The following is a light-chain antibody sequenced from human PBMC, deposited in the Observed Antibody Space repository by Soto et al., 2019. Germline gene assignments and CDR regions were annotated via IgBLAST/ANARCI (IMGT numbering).Light chain of an antibody. V-gene: IGKV1-17*03. J-gene: IGKJ1*01. CDR2: SAN. CDR1: QAISNF. CDR3: LQHKSYPRT. Sequence: DIQMTQSPSDMSASVGDRVTITCRASQAISNFLVWFQQRPGKVPKRLMYSANRLESGVPSRFSGSGSGTEFTLTFSSLQPEDFATYYCLQHKSYPRTFGQGTEVEIK.